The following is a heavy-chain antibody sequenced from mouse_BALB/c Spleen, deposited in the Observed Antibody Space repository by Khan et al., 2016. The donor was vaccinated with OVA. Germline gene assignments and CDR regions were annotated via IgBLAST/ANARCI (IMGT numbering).Heavy chain of an antibody. D-gene: IGHD3-2*02. CDR3: AREEALYYFDY. V-gene: IGHV1-76*01. Sequence: QVQLKQSGAELVRPGASVKLSCKTSGYIFTSYWIHWVKQRSGKGLEWIARIYPGTDNTYYNEKLKDKATLTADKSSSTAYMQLRSLKSEDSAVYFCAREEALYYFDYWGQGTTLTVSS. CDR1: GYIFTSYW. J-gene: IGHJ2*01. CDR2: IYPGTDNT.